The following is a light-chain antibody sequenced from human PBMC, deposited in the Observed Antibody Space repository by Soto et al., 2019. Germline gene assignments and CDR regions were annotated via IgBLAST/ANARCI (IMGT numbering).Light chain of an antibody. CDR2: EVS. J-gene: IGLJ2*01. CDR3: SSYAGSNNFVV. CDR1: SSDVGGYNY. Sequence: QSALTQPPSASGSPGQSVTISCTGTSSDVGGYNYVSWYQQHSGKAPNLMIYEVSKRPSGVPDRVSGSKSGNTASLTVSGLQAEDEADYYCSSYAGSNNFVVFGGGTKLTVL. V-gene: IGLV2-8*01.